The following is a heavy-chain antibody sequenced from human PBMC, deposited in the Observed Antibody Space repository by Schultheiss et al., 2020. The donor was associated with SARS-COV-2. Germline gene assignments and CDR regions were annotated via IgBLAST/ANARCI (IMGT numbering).Heavy chain of an antibody. CDR2: ISYDGSNK. Sequence: GGSLRLSCAASGFTFSSYGMHWVRQAPGKGLEWVAVISYDGSNKYYADSVKGRFTISRDNSKNTLYLQMNSLRAEDTAVYYCATEAGAYGMDVWGQGTTVTVSS. D-gene: IGHD3-10*01. CDR1: GFTFSSYG. V-gene: IGHV3-30*03. J-gene: IGHJ6*02. CDR3: ATEAGAYGMDV.